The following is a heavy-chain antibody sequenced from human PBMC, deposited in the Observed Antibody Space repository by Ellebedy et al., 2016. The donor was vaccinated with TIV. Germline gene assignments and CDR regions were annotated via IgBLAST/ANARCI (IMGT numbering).Heavy chain of an antibody. J-gene: IGHJ4*02. V-gene: IGHV1-18*01. CDR2: ISAYNGNT. CDR1: GYTFTSYG. D-gene: IGHD2-2*01. CDR3: ARGLIVVVPAAKFDY. Sequence: ASVKVSXKASGYTFTSYGISWVRQAPGQGLEWMGWISAYNGNTNYAQKLQGRVTMTTDTSASTAYMELSSLRSEDTAVYYCARGLIVVVPAAKFDYWGQGTLVTVSS.